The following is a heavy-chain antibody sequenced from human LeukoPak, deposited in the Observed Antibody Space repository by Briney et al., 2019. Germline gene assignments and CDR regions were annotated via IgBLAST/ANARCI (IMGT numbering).Heavy chain of an antibody. CDR2: IRYDGSNK. CDR1: GFTFSSYG. D-gene: IGHD2-21*02. CDR3: ANGGGDPFDY. Sequence: GGSLRLSCAASGFTFSSYGMHWVRQAPGKGLEWVAFIRYDGSNKYYADSVKGRFTISRDNSKNTLYLQMNSLRAEDTAVYYCANGGGDPFDYWGQGTLVTVSS. V-gene: IGHV3-30*02. J-gene: IGHJ4*02.